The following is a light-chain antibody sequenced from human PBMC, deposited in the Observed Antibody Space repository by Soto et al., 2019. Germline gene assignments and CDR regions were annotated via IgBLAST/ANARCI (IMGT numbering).Light chain of an antibody. J-gene: IGKJ3*01. CDR3: QQRNSWPPKFT. V-gene: IGKV3-11*01. Sequence: ETVLTQSPATLSLSPGERATLSCRASHSVGRYLVWYQQIPGQAPRLLIYDASTTATGIPATFSGSGSGTDFTLTISSLETEDFAVYYCQQRNSWPPKFTFGPGTKVDIK. CDR2: DAS. CDR1: HSVGRY.